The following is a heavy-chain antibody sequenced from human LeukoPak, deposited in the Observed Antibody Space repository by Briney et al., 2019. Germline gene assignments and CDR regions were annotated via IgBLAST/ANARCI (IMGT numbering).Heavy chain of an antibody. CDR3: ARHAPVDPLDY. CDR1: GGSISSSSYY. Sequence: SETLSLTCTVSGGSISSSSYYWGWIRQPPGKGLEWIGSIYYSGSTYYNPSLKSRVTISVDTSKNQFSLKLSSVTAADTAVYHCARHAPVDPLDYWGQGTLVTVSS. CDR2: IYYSGST. J-gene: IGHJ4*02. V-gene: IGHV4-39*01. D-gene: IGHD4-23*01.